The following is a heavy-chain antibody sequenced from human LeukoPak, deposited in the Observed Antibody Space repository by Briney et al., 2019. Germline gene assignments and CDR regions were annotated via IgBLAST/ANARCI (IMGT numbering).Heavy chain of an antibody. CDR3: TTDLSVSPELDFDY. V-gene: IGHV3-15*01. J-gene: IGHJ4*02. Sequence: PGGSLRLSCAASGFTVSNACMSWVRQAPLQGLEWFGRIKSKTDGGPADYAAPVKGRFTISRDDSKNTLYLQMNSLKTEDTAVYYCTTDLSVSPELDFDYWGQGTLVTVSS. D-gene: IGHD1-7*01. CDR1: GFTVSNAC. CDR2: IKSKTDGGPA.